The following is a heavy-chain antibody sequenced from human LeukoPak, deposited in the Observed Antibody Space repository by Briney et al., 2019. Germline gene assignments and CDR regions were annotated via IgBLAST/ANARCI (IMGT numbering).Heavy chain of an antibody. J-gene: IGHJ5*02. CDR2: IYYSGST. CDR1: GGSISSSSYY. V-gene: IGHV4-39*07. CDR3: ARDNLYYCSGGSCYSNNWFDP. D-gene: IGHD2-15*01. Sequence: SETLSLTCTVSGGSISSSSYYWGWIRQPPGKGLEWIGSIYYSGSTYYNPSLKSRVTISVDTSKNQFSLKLSSVTAADTAVYYCARDNLYYCSGGSCYSNNWFDPWGQGTLVTVSS.